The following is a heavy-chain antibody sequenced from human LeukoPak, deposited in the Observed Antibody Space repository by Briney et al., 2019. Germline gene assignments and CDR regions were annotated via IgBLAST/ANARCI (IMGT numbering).Heavy chain of an antibody. Sequence: SVTLSLTCTVSGYSISSGYYWGWIRQPPGKGLEWIGSIYHSGSTYYNPSLKSRVTISVDTSKNQFSLKLSSVTAADTAVYYCARCRLDYDTTAGGWFDPWRQGTLVTVSS. D-gene: IGHD3-9*01. J-gene: IGHJ5*02. CDR1: GYSISSGYY. CDR3: ARCRLDYDTTAGGWFDP. V-gene: IGHV4-38-2*02. CDR2: IYHSGST.